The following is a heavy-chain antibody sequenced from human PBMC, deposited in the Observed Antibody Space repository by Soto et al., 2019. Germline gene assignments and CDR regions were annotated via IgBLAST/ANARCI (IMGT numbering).Heavy chain of an antibody. CDR2: RYSTGTT. J-gene: IGHJ5*02. V-gene: IGHV4-38-2*02. CDR3: VARARVVNSPWLDP. D-gene: IGHD1-1*01. Sequence: PSETLSLTCTVSGNSINSGYIWGWVRRPPGQGLEWIGSRYSTGTTYYNPSLRRRVKMSVDTSKNQLSLVLRSVTAADTAVYYCVARARVVNSPWLDPWGPGTQVTVSS. CDR1: GNSINSGYI.